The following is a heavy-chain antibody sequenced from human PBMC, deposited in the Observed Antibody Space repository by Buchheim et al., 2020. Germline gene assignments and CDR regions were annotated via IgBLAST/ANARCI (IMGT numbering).Heavy chain of an antibody. V-gene: IGHV3-30*03. J-gene: IGHJ6*02. CDR2: ISYDGIDK. D-gene: IGHD2-15*01. CDR1: GLTFSDYG. Sequence: QVQLVVSGGGVVQPGRSLRLSCAVSGLTFSDYGIHWVRQAPGKGLEWVAVISYDGIDKKYADSLKGRFTISRDNSKNTVYLQMNSLGLEDTAVYFCTTGGSRYCRGGSCYSVYNGMDVWGQGTT. CDR3: TTGGSRYCRGGSCYSVYNGMDV.